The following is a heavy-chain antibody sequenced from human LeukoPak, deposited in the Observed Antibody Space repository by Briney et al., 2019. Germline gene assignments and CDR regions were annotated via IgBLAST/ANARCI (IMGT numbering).Heavy chain of an antibody. D-gene: IGHD3-22*01. CDR2: IKQDGSEK. V-gene: IGHV3-7*01. J-gene: IGHJ4*02. Sequence: PGGSLRLSCAASGFSLGTYYMSWVRQAPGKGLEWVANIKQDGSEKHYVDSVKGRFTISRDNSKNALYLQMNSLRAEDTAIYYCARVLLYYDSSGYRPVDYWGQGTLVTVSS. CDR1: GFSLGTYY. CDR3: ARVLLYYDSSGYRPVDY.